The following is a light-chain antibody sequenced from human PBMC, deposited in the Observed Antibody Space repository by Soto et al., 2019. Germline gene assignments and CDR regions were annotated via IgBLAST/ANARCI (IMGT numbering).Light chain of an antibody. CDR2: GAS. J-gene: IGKJ1*01. Sequence: ETVLTQSPGTLSLSPGERATLSCRASQSVSSSYLAWYQQKPGQAPRLLIYGASSRATGIPDRFSGSGSGTAFTLTISRLEPEDFAVYYCQQYGRSPPSWTFGQGNKVDIK. CDR1: QSVSSSY. CDR3: QQYGRSPPSWT. V-gene: IGKV3-20*01.